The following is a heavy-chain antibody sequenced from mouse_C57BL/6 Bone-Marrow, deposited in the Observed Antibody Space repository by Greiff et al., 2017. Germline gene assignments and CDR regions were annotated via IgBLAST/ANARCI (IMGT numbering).Heavy chain of an antibody. CDR3: AREVYDYDAVWYFDV. V-gene: IGHV1-55*01. J-gene: IGHJ1*03. CDR2: IYPGSGST. CDR1: GYTFTSYW. D-gene: IGHD2-4*01. Sequence: VKLQQPGAELVKPGASVKMSCKASGYTFTSYWITWVKQRPGQGLAWIGDIYPGSGSTNYNEKLRSKATLTVDTSSSKAYMQLSSLTSEDSAVYYCAREVYDYDAVWYFDVWGTGTTVTVSS.